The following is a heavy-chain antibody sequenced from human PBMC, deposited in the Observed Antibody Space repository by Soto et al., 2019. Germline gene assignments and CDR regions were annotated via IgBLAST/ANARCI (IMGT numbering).Heavy chain of an antibody. D-gene: IGHD2-15*01. Sequence: QVQLQESGPGLVKPSQTLSLTCTVSGGSISSGGYYWSWIRQHPGKGLEWIGYIYYSGSTYYNPSPKSRVTISVDTSKNQFSLKLSSVTAADTAVYYCARDACSGGSCYSNYYYGMDVWGQGTTVTVSS. CDR2: IYYSGST. V-gene: IGHV4-31*03. J-gene: IGHJ6*02. CDR1: GGSISSGGYY. CDR3: ARDACSGGSCYSNYYYGMDV.